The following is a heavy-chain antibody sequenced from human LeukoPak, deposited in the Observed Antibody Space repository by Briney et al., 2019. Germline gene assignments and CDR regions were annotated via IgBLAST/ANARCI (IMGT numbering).Heavy chain of an antibody. Sequence: SETLSLACTVSGGSISSYYWSWIRQPPGKGLKWIGYIYYSGSTNYNPSLKSRVTISVDTSKNQFSLKLSSVTAADTAVYYCARGYSTSFYYYYYMDVWGKGTTVTVSS. CDR1: GGSISSYY. CDR3: ARGYSTSFYYYYYMDV. CDR2: IYYSGST. J-gene: IGHJ6*03. V-gene: IGHV4-59*01. D-gene: IGHD4-11*01.